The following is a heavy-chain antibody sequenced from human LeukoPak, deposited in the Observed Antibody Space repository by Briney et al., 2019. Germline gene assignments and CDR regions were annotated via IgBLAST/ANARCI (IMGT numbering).Heavy chain of an antibody. CDR2: ISGSGDHT. J-gene: IGHJ4*02. Sequence: GGSLRLSCATSGFTFESYAMNWVRQAPGKGLEWVSSISGSGDHTYYADSVRGRFTTSRDNSKNTLYLHLNSLRAEDTAVYYCAKDQGFDYWGQGTLVTVSS. CDR3: AKDQGFDY. V-gene: IGHV3-23*01. CDR1: GFTFESYA.